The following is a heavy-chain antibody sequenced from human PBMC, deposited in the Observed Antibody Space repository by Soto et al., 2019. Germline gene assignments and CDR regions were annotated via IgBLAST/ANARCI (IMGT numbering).Heavy chain of an antibody. Sequence: PGGSLRLSCAASGFTFSSYGMHWVRQAPGKGLEWVAVISYDGSNKYYADSVKGRFTISRDNSKNTLYLQMNSLRAEDTAVYYCANLWPGYCSGGSWYGNYSAQGTLVIVSS. CDR3: ANLWPGYCSGGSWYGNY. CDR1: GFTFSSYG. V-gene: IGHV3-30*18. J-gene: IGHJ4*02. D-gene: IGHD2-15*01. CDR2: ISYDGSNK.